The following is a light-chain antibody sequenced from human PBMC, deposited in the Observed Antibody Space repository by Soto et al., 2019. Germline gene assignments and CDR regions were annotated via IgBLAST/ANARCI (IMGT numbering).Light chain of an antibody. J-gene: IGKJ1*01. V-gene: IGKV1-39*01. CDR2: AAS. CDR3: QQGYCTPWT. CDR1: QSISSY. Sequence: DIQMTQSPSSLSASVGDRVTITCRASQSISSYLHWYQQKPGKAPKLLIYAASNLQSGVPSRFSASGSGTDFTLTLNSLQPEDFATYYCQQGYCTPWTFGQGTKV.